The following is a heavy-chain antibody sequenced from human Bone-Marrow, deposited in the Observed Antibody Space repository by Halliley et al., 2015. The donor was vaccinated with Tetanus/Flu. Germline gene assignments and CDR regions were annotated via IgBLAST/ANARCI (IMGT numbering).Heavy chain of an antibody. CDR1: GGTFSRYA. D-gene: IGHD1-26*01. V-gene: IGHV1-69*06. J-gene: IGHJ4*02. Sequence: QLVQSGAEVKKPGSSVKVSCKASGGTFSRYAISWVRQAPGQGLEWMVGIIPSFGTAHYAQRFQGRVTITADRSTSTAYMELSSLSSEDTAVYYCARDLEWELLGAFDYWGQGTLVTVSS. CDR3: ARDLEWELLGAFDY. CDR2: IIPSFGTA.